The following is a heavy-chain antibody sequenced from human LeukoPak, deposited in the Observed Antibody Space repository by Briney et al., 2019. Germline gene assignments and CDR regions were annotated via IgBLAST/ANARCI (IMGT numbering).Heavy chain of an antibody. J-gene: IGHJ4*02. Sequence: GGSLRLSCAASGFTFSSYAMHWVRQAPGKGLEWVAVISYDGSNKYYADSVKGRFTISRDNSKNTLYLQMNSLRAEDTALYYCAKTLGGYYSPGYYFDYWGQGTLVTVSS. V-gene: IGHV3-30-3*02. CDR3: AKTLGGYYSPGYYFDY. CDR1: GFTFSSYA. D-gene: IGHD3-22*01. CDR2: ISYDGSNK.